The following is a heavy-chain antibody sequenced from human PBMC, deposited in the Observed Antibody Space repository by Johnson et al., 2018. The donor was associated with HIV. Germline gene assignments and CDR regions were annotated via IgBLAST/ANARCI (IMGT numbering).Heavy chain of an antibody. V-gene: IGHV3-20*04. CDR3: ARDGLAANAFDT. Sequence: VQLVESGGGVVPPGGSLRLSCAASGFTFDEDDMSWVRQAPGKGLEWVSGINGSGDTTGYADSVKGRFTISRDNVKNSLYLQMNSLRAEDTAVYYCARDGLAANAFDTWGQGTMVTVSS. D-gene: IGHD3/OR15-3a*01. J-gene: IGHJ3*02. CDR1: GFTFDEDD. CDR2: INGSGDTT.